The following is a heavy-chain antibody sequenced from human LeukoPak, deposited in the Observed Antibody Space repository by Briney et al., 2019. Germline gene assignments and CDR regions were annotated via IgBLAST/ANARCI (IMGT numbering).Heavy chain of an antibody. V-gene: IGHV3-30*04. CDR2: ISHDERNK. CDR1: GFTFSSYS. D-gene: IGHD2-15*01. J-gene: IGHJ3*02. CDR3: ARKSPPRYCSGGSCYEGEAFDI. Sequence: GRSLRLSCEASGFTFSSYSMHWVRQAPGKGLEWVAVISHDERNKYYADSVKGRFTISRDNSKNTLYPQMNSLRAEDTAVYYCARKSPPRYCSGGSCYEGEAFDIWGQGTMVTVSS.